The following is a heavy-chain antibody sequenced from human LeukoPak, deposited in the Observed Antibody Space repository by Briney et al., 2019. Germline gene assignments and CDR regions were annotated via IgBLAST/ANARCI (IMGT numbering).Heavy chain of an antibody. CDR2: ISDSGDST. CDR1: GFTFRTYA. J-gene: IGHJ4*02. V-gene: IGHV3-23*01. CDR3: AKYITMIVVVIGFDY. D-gene: IGHD3-22*01. Sequence: GGSLRLSCAASGFTFRTYATSWVRQAPGKGLEWVSSISDSGDSTYYANSVKGRFTISRDNSKNTLYLQMNSLRAEDTAIYYCAKYITMIVVVIGFDYWGQGTLVTVSS.